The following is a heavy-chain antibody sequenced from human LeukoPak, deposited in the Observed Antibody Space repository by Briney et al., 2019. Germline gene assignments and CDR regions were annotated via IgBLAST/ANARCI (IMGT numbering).Heavy chain of an antibody. J-gene: IGHJ6*04. Sequence: SETLSLTCTVSGGSISNYHWSWIRQPPGKGLEWIGYIYHSGSTKYNPSLKSRVTISVDTSKNQFSLKLSSVTAAETAVYYCARAFYCSSTSCYGGYYYAMDVWGKGTTVTVSS. CDR2: IYHSGST. D-gene: IGHD2-2*01. CDR3: ARAFYCSSTSCYGGYYYAMDV. CDR1: GGSISNYH. V-gene: IGHV4-59*01.